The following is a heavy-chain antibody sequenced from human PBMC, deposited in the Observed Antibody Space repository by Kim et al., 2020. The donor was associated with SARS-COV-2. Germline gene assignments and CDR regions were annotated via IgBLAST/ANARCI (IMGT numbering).Heavy chain of an antibody. CDR1: GGSFSGYY. CDR2: INHSGST. V-gene: IGHV4-34*01. Sequence: SETLSLTCAVYGGSFSGYYWSWIRQPPGKGLEWIGEINHSGSTNYNPSLKSRVTISVDTSKNQFSLKLSSVTAADTAVYYCARSPILTGYYPKRWFDPWG. CDR3: ARSPILTGYYPKRWFDP. J-gene: IGHJ5*02. D-gene: IGHD3-9*01.